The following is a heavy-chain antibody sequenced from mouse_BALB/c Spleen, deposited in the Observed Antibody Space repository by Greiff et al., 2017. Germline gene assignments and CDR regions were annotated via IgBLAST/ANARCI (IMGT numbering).Heavy chain of an antibody. CDR2: ISYSGST. J-gene: IGHJ4*01. CDR3: ARHYYGSSLYAMDY. CDR1: GYSITSDYA. Sequence: EVQLQESGPGLVKPSQSLSLTCTVTGYSITSDYAWNWIRQFPGNKLEWMGYISYSGSTSYNPSLKSRISITRDTSKNQFFLQLNSVTTEDTATYYCARHYYGSSLYAMDYWGQGTSVTVSS. D-gene: IGHD1-1*01. V-gene: IGHV3-2*02.